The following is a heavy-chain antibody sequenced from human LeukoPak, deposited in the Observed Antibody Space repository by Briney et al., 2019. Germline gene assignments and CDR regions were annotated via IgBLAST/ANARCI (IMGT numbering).Heavy chain of an antibody. CDR1: GGSISSGSYY. CDR3: ARDVDKYYYGSGSYYTPNWFDP. J-gene: IGHJ5*02. Sequence: SETLSLTCTVSGGSISSGSYYWSWIRQPAGKGLEWIGRIYTSGSTNYNPSLKSRVTMSVDTSKNQFSLKLSSVTAADTAVYYCARDVDKYYYGSGSYYTPNWFDPWGQGTLVTVSS. V-gene: IGHV4-61*02. D-gene: IGHD3-10*01. CDR2: IYTSGST.